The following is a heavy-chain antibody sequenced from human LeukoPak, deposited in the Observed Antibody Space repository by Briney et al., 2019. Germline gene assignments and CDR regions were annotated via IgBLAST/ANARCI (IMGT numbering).Heavy chain of an antibody. CDR1: GFTFSSYW. J-gene: IGHJ4*02. D-gene: IGHD5-18*01. CDR3: AREAGVPPTTQQWPTSVDC. Sequence: PGRSLRLSCAASGFTFSSYWMSWVRQAPGKGLEWEANIKQDGSEKYYVDSVKGRFTISRDNAKNSLYLQMHSLRAEDTAVYYCAREAGVPPTTQQWPTSVDCWGQGTLVTVSS. V-gene: IGHV3-7*05. CDR2: IKQDGSEK.